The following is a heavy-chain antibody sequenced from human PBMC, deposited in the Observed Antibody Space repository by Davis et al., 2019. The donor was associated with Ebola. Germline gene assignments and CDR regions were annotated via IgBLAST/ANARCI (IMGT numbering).Heavy chain of an antibody. CDR2: IYSGDSDT. V-gene: IGHV5-51*01. Sequence: GGSLRLSCKGSGYSFTNYWIAWVRQMPGRGPEWMGIIYSGDSDTRYSPSFEGQVTISVDKSISTAYLQWSSLKASDTAMYYCARQPYYYSPPLHYWGQGTLVTVSS. CDR1: GYSFTNYW. CDR3: ARQPYYYSPPLHY. J-gene: IGHJ4*02. D-gene: IGHD3-10*01.